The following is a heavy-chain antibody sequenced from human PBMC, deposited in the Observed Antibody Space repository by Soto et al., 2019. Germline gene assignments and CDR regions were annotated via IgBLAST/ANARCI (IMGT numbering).Heavy chain of an antibody. J-gene: IGHJ4*02. CDR1: GGSISSSNW. D-gene: IGHD3-22*01. CDR2: IYHSGST. V-gene: IGHV4-4*02. Sequence: SETLSLTCAVSGGSISSSNWWSWVRQPPGKGLEWIGEIYHSGSTNYNPSLKSRVTISVDKSKNQFSLKLSPVTAADTAVYYCASLYDSSGYPLDYWGQGTLVTVSS. CDR3: ASLYDSSGYPLDY.